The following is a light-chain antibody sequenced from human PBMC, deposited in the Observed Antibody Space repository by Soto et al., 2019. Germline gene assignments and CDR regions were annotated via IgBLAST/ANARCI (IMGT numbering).Light chain of an antibody. Sequence: QSVLTQPASVSGSPGQSITISCTGTSSDVGTYNLVPWYQQHPGKAPKLMLYEGSKRPSGVSNRFSGSNSGNTASLTISGLQAEDEADYYCCSYAAGSAPYVFGTGTKVTI. CDR1: SSDVGTYNL. J-gene: IGLJ1*01. CDR2: EGS. V-gene: IGLV2-23*01. CDR3: CSYAAGSAPYV.